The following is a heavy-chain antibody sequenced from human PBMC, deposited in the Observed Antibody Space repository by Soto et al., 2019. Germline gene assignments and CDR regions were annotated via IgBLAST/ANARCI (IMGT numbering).Heavy chain of an antibody. D-gene: IGHD6-6*01. V-gene: IGHV4-30-2*01. CDR2: IYHSGST. Sequence: QLQLQESGSGLVKPSQTLSLTCAVSGGSISSGGYSWSWIRQPPGKGLEWIGYIYHSGSTYYNPSLKSRVTISVDRSKNQFSLKLSAVTAADTAVYYCARVLGDEYSSSSVFDYWGQGTLVTVSS. CDR3: ARVLGDEYSSSSVFDY. J-gene: IGHJ4*02. CDR1: GGSISSGGYS.